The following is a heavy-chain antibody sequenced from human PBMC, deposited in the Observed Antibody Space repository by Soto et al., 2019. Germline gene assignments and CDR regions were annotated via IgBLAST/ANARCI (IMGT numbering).Heavy chain of an antibody. J-gene: IGHJ6*03. V-gene: IGHV4-34*01. Sequence: SETLSLTCAVYGGSFSGYYWSWIRQPPGKGLEWIGEINHSGSTNYNPSLKSRVTISVDTSKNQFSLKLSSVTAADTAVYYCAGGVTIFGVVTGPSYYMDVWGKGTTVTVSS. CDR1: GGSFSGYY. CDR3: AGGVTIFGVVTGPSYYMDV. CDR2: INHSGST. D-gene: IGHD3-3*01.